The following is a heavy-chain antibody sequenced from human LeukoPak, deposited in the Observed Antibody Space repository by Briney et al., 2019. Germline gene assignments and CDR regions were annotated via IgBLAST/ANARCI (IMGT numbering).Heavy chain of an antibody. CDR3: AIGNLGDKAAAGAYFYYMDV. Sequence: RPSETLSLTCAVYGGSFSGYYWSWIRQPPGKGLEWIGEINHSGSTNYNPSLKSRVTISEDTSKNQFSLKLGSVTAADTAVYYCAIGNLGDKAAAGAYFYYMDVWGKGTTVTVSS. D-gene: IGHD6-13*01. V-gene: IGHV4-34*01. CDR2: INHSGST. J-gene: IGHJ6*03. CDR1: GGSFSGYY.